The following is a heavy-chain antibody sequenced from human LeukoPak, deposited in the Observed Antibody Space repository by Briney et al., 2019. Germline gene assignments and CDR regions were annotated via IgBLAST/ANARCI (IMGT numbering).Heavy chain of an antibody. V-gene: IGHV3-30-3*01. D-gene: IGHD2-2*01. CDR1: GFTFSGYP. J-gene: IGHJ5*02. CDR3: ARRLTQYDCFDP. Sequence: GKSLRLSCAASGFTFSGYPIHWVRQAPGKGLEWVAVISYDGSNKYYADSVKGRFTISRDNSKNTLYLQMNSLRAEDTAVYYCARRLTQYDCFDPWGQGILVTVSS. CDR2: ISYDGSNK.